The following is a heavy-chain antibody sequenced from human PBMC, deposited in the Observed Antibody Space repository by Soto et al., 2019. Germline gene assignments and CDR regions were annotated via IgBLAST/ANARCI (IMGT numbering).Heavy chain of an antibody. CDR2: IYYSGST. V-gene: IGHV4-39*01. CDR3: ARLHYDILTGYQGYYYGMDV. D-gene: IGHD3-9*01. CDR1: GGSISSSSYY. Sequence: SETLSLTCTVSGGSISSSSYYWGWSRQPPGKGLEWIGSIYYSGSTYYNPSLKSRVTISVDTSKNQFSLKLSSVTAADTAVYYCARLHYDILTGYQGYYYGMDVWGQGTTVT. J-gene: IGHJ6*02.